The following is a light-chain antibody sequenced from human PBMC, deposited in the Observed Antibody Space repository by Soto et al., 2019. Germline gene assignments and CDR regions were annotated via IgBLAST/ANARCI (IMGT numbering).Light chain of an antibody. CDR2: GAS. J-gene: IGKJ1*01. CDR1: QSVGGTF. V-gene: IGKV3-20*01. Sequence: EIVLTQSPGTLSLSPGEGATLSCRASQSVGGTFLAWYQQKGGQAPRLLIHGASNRATGILDRFSGSGSGTDFTLTISRLEPEDFAVYYCQQYGGSPRTFGQGTKVEVK. CDR3: QQYGGSPRT.